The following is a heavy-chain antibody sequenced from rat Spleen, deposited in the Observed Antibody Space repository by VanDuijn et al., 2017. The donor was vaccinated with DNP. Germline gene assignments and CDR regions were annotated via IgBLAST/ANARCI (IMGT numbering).Heavy chain of an antibody. V-gene: IGHV5-22*01. CDR2: INYDGGSI. D-gene: IGHD5-1*01. CDR1: GFTFSGYY. CDR3: ARHAGNWYFDF. J-gene: IGHJ1*01. Sequence: EVQLVESGGGLVQPGRSLKLSCAASGFTFSGYYMAWVRQAPTKGLEWVAYINYDGGSIYYGDSVKGRFTISRDNAKSTLYLQMNSLRSEDMATYYCARHAGNWYFDFWGPGTMVTVSS.